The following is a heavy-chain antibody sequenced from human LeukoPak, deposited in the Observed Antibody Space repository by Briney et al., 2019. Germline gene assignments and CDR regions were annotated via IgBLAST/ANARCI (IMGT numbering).Heavy chain of an antibody. CDR2: IKHDGSDK. J-gene: IGHJ4*02. D-gene: IGHD3-10*01. Sequence: PGGSLRLSCSASGFTFSNYWMTWVRQSPGKGLEWVAIIKHDGSDKYCVDSVKGRFTISRDNAKNSLYLQMSCLRAEDTAVYYCARGGHRQKEFWGQGTLVTVSS. CDR1: GFTFSNYW. V-gene: IGHV3-7*01. CDR3: ARGGHRQKEF.